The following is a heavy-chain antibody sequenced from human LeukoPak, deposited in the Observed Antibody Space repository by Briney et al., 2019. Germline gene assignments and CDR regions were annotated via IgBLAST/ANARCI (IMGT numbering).Heavy chain of an antibody. Sequence: GSLRLSCAASGFTFSSYSMNWVRQAPGKGLEWIGEINHSRSTNYNPSLKSRVTISVDTSKNQFSLKLSSVTAADTAVYYCARHAGNSSWSCEFDPWGQGTLVTVSS. D-gene: IGHD6-13*01. CDR1: GFTFSSYS. V-gene: IGHV4-34*01. CDR3: ARHAGNSSWSCEFDP. CDR2: INHSRST. J-gene: IGHJ5*02.